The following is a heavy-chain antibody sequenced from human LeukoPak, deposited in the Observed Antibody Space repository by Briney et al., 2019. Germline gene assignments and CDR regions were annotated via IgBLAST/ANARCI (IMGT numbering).Heavy chain of an antibody. CDR3: AKDLLTYYDFWSGSHDAFDI. D-gene: IGHD3-3*01. CDR1: GFTFDDYA. V-gene: IGHV3-43*02. J-gene: IGHJ3*02. CDR2: ISGDGGST. Sequence: GGSLRLSCAASGFTFDDYAMHWVRHAPGKGLEWVSLISGDGGSTYYADSVKGRFTISRDNSKNSLYLQMNSLRTEDTALYYCAKDLLTYYDFWSGSHDAFDIWGQGTMVTVSS.